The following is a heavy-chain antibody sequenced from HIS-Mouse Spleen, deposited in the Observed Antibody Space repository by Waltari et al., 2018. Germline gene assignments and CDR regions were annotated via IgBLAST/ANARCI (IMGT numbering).Heavy chain of an antibody. CDR2: IYYSGST. J-gene: IGHJ2*01. Sequence: QLQLQESGPGLVKPSATLSLTCTVPGGPISRSSYYWGWIRPPPGKGLEWIGSIYYSGSTYYNPSLKSRVTISVDTSKNQFSLKLSSVTAADTAVYYCAREIPYSSSWYDWYFDLWGRGTLVTVSS. CDR1: GGPISRSSYY. D-gene: IGHD6-13*01. V-gene: IGHV4-39*07. CDR3: AREIPYSSSWYDWYFDL.